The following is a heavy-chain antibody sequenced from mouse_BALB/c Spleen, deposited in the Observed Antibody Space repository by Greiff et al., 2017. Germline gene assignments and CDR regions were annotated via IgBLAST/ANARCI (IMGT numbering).Heavy chain of an antibody. CDR2: INPSSGYT. Sequence: QVQLQQSGAELARPGASVKMSCKASGYTFTSYTMNWVKQRPGQGLEWIGYINPSSGYTNYNQKFKDKATLTADKSSSTAYMQLSSLTSEASAVYYCAIVMIRYAMDYWGQGTSVTVSS. CDR1: GYTFTSYT. D-gene: IGHD2-4*01. J-gene: IGHJ4*01. V-gene: IGHV1-4*01. CDR3: AIVMIRYAMDY.